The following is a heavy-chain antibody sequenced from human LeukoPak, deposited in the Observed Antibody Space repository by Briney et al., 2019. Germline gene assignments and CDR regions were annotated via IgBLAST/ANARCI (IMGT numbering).Heavy chain of an antibody. D-gene: IGHD3-16*01. CDR1: GGTFSIYA. J-gene: IGHJ4*02. CDR2: VFTKNGGT. CDR3: ATIEGGKGPD. Sequence: ASVKLSCKASGGTFSIYAISWVRQAPGQGLEWVGGVFTKNGGTKYAQSFQGRVSMTSDTSINTAYMEPTRLPSDGTGLSTCATIEGGKGPDWGQGPLVTVSS. V-gene: IGHV1-2*02.